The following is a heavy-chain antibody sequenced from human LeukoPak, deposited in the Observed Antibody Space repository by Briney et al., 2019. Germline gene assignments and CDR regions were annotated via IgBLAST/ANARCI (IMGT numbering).Heavy chain of an antibody. CDR3: ARVRGAKRVIDY. CDR1: GYSLSSGYY. D-gene: IGHD1-26*01. Sequence: PSETLSLTCSVSGYSLSSGYYWGWIRQPPGKGLEWIGEINHSGSTNYNPSLKSRVTISVDTSKNQFSLKLSSVTAADTAVYYCARVRGAKRVIDYWGQGTLVTVSS. CDR2: INHSGST. V-gene: IGHV4-38-2*02. J-gene: IGHJ4*02.